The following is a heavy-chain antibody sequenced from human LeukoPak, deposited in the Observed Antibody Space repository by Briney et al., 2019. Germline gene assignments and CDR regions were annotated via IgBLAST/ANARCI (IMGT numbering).Heavy chain of an antibody. CDR1: GGSVSSGSYY. J-gene: IGHJ4*02. V-gene: IGHV4-61*01. CDR2: IYYSGST. CDR3: AREGSDFWSGYPWPDY. D-gene: IGHD3-3*01. Sequence: SETLSLTCTVSGGSVSSGSYYWSWIRQPPGKGLEWIGYIYYSGSTNYNPSLKSRVTISVDTSKNQFSLKLSPVTAADTAVYYCAREGSDFWSGYPWPDYGGQGTLVTVSS.